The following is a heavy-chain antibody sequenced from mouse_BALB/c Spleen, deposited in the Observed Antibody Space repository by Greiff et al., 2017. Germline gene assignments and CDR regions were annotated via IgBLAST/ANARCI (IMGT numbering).Heavy chain of an antibody. CDR3: ARNNYRYDSYFDY. CDR2: IWSGGSP. Sequence: VQLQQSGPGLVQPSQSLSITCTVSGFSLTSYGVHWVRQSPGKGLEWLGVIWSGGSPDYNAAFISRLSISKDNSKSQVFFKMNSLQANDTAIYYCARNNYRYDSYFDYWGQGTTLTVSS. J-gene: IGHJ2*01. V-gene: IGHV2-2*02. D-gene: IGHD2-14*01. CDR1: GFSLTSYG.